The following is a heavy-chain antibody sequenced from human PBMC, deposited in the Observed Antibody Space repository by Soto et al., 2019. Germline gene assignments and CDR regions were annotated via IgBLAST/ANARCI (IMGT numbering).Heavy chain of an antibody. D-gene: IGHD4-17*01. V-gene: IGHV3-64*04. J-gene: IGHJ6*02. Sequence: GGSLRLSCVVSGFPFSNSAMHWVRQPPGEGLEYVSSITRDGGSTQYADSVRARFTISRDNSKNTLYLQMNSLRAEDTAVYYCAKDQGATVVTEAYYYGMDVWGQGTTVTFSS. CDR2: ITRDGGST. CDR1: GFPFSNSA. CDR3: AKDQGATVVTEAYYYGMDV.